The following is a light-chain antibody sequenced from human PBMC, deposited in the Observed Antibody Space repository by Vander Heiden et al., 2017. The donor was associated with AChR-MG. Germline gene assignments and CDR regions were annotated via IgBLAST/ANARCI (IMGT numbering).Light chain of an antibody. Sequence: QSALTQPASVSGSPGLSITIPCTGTSSDVGRYNSVPWFQQHPGKAPQLIIYDVTKRPAGVSYRFSGSKSGNTASLTISGLQAEDDAGYYCNSYTSSNTRVFGGGTKLTVL. CDR1: SSDVGRYNS. CDR2: DVT. CDR3: NSYTSSNTRV. V-gene: IGLV2-14*03. J-gene: IGLJ3*02.